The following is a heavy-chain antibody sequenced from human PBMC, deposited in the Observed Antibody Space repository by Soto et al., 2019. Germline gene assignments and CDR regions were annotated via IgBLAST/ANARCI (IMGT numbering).Heavy chain of an antibody. J-gene: IGHJ6*02. D-gene: IGHD2-2*01. Sequence: SQTLSLTCXISRASVSSKSGAWNWIRQSPSRGLGWLGRTYYRSKWYNDYAISVKSRITINPDTSKNQFSLQLNSVTPEDTAVYYCATFLSPTSPDVWGQGTTVTVSS. CDR1: RASVSSKSGA. CDR3: ATFLSPTSPDV. CDR2: TYYRSKWYN. V-gene: IGHV6-1*01.